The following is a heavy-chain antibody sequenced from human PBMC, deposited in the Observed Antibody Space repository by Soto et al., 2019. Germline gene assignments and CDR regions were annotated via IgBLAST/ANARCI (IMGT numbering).Heavy chain of an antibody. D-gene: IGHD2-2*03. V-gene: IGHV5-51*01. CDR3: ARSGYCSSTSCFFENYYFDY. CDR1: GYSFTSYW. CDR2: IYPGDSDT. Sequence: GESLKISCKGSGYSFTSYWIGWVRQMPGKVLEWMGIIYPGDSDTRYSPSFQGQVTISADKSISTAYLQWSSLKASDTAMYYCARSGYCSSTSCFFENYYFDYWGQEXLVTVYS. J-gene: IGHJ4*02.